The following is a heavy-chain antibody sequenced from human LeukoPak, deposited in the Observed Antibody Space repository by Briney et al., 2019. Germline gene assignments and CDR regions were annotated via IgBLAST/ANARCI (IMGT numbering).Heavy chain of an antibody. CDR3: AGMKTYYDFWSGPYYFDY. J-gene: IGHJ4*02. CDR1: GGSISSSSYY. Sequence: SETLSLTCTVSGGSISSSSYYWGWIRQPPGKGLEWIGSIYYSGSTYYNPSLKSRVTISVDTSKSQFSLKLSSVTAADTAVYYCAGMKTYYDFWSGPYYFDYWGQGTLVTVSS. D-gene: IGHD3-3*01. CDR2: IYYSGST. V-gene: IGHV4-39*01.